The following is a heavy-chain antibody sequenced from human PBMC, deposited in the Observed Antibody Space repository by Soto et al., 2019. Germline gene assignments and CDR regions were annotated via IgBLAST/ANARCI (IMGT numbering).Heavy chain of an antibody. V-gene: IGHV3-30*18. J-gene: IGHJ4*02. CDR3: AKDREGYNYFDY. Sequence: GGSLRLSCAASGFTFSSYGMHWVRQAPGKGLEWVAVISYDGSNKYYADSVKGRFTISRDNSKNTLYLQMNSLRAEDTAVYYCAKDREGYNYFDYWGQGTLVTVSS. D-gene: IGHD5-12*01. CDR1: GFTFSSYG. CDR2: ISYDGSNK.